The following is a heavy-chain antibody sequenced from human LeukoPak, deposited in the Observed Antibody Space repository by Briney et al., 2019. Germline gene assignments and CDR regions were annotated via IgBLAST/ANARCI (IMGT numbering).Heavy chain of an antibody. J-gene: IGHJ6*02. CDR3: AKNSYYYDSSGYYPDYYYYGMDV. V-gene: IGHV1-69*13. CDR1: GGTFSSYA. Sequence: SVKVSCKASGGTFSSYAISWVRQAPGRGLEWMGGIIPIFGTANYAQKFQGRVTITADESTSTAYMELSSLRSEDTAVYYCAKNSYYYDSSGYYPDYYYYGMDVWGQGTTVTVSS. D-gene: IGHD3-22*01. CDR2: IIPIFGTA.